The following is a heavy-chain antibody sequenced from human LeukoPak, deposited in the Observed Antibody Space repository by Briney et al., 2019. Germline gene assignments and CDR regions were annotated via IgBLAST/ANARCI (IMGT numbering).Heavy chain of an antibody. CDR3: ARSAAGTNFDY. CDR2: ISYDGSNK. J-gene: IGHJ4*02. D-gene: IGHD6-13*01. CDR1: GFTFSSYA. V-gene: IGHV3-30-3*01. Sequence: GGSLRLSCAASGFTFSSYAMSWVRQAPGKGLEWVAVISYDGSNKYYADSVKGRFTISRDNSKNTLYLQMNSLRAEDTAVYYCARSAAGTNFDYWGQGTLVTVSS.